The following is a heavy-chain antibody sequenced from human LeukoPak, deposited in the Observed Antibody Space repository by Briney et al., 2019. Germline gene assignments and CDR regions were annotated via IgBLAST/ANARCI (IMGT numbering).Heavy chain of an antibody. D-gene: IGHD3-3*01. CDR3: ARGQGSYYDFWSGYYDFDY. CDR1: GYTFTSYD. CDR2: MNPNSGNT. J-gene: IGHJ4*02. Sequence: ASVKVSCKASGYTFTSYDINWVRQATGQGLKWMGWMNPNSGNTGYAQKFQGRVTITRNTSISTAYMELSSLRSEDTAVYYCARGQGSYYDFWSGYYDFDYWGQGTLVTVSS. V-gene: IGHV1-8*03.